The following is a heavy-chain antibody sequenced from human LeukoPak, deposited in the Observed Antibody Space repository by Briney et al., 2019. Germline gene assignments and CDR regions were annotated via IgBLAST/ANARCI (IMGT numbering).Heavy chain of an antibody. J-gene: IGHJ5*01. D-gene: IGHD2-8*02. CDR1: GYTFTDYY. CDR2: INAKSGDT. Sequence: ASVKVSCKASGYTFTDYYMHWVRQAPGQGLEWMGWINAKSGDTKYAQKFQARVTVTRDTSITTTYMEVSRLSSDDTAVYYCARQNTGQLDSWGQGTLVTVSS. V-gene: IGHV1-2*02. CDR3: ARQNTGQLDS.